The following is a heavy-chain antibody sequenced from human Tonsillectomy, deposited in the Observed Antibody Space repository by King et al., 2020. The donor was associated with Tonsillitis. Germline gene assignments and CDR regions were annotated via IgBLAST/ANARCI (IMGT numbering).Heavy chain of an antibody. CDR1: GFTFSHAW. CDR2: IKSKTDGGTT. J-gene: IGHJ5*02. D-gene: IGHD3-10*01. V-gene: IGHV3-15*01. CDR3: TTDPLLFGYNWFDP. Sequence: VQLVESGGGLVKPGGSLRLSCAASGFTFSHAWMSWVRQAPGKGLEWVGRIKSKTDGGTTDYAAPVKGRFTISRDDSKNTLYLQMNSLKTEDTALYYFTTDPLLFGYNWFDPWGQGTLVTVSS.